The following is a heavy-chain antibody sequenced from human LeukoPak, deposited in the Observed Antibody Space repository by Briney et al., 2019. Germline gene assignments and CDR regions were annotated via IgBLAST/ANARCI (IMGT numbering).Heavy chain of an antibody. J-gene: IGHJ4*02. D-gene: IGHD4-17*01. CDR2: ISSSGGST. CDR3: AGTAGTTRPYYFDY. Sequence: ASVKVSCKASGYTFTSYYMHWVRQAPGQGLEWMGVISSSGGSTSYAQKFQGRVTMTRDTSTSTVYIELSSLRSEDTAVYYCAGTAGTTRPYYFDYWGQGTLVTVSS. V-gene: IGHV1-46*01. CDR1: GYTFTSYY.